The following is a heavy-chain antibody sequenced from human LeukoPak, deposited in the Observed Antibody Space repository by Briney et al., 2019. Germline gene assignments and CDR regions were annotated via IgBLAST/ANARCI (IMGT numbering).Heavy chain of an antibody. CDR1: GLTFSSYS. J-gene: IGHJ6*03. CDR2: ISGSGGST. Sequence: PGGSLRLSWAASGLTFSSYSTGCVSQAAGKGLEWVSAISGSGGSTYYTDSGKGRFTISRDNSKNPLYLQMNSLRTDDTTEDYCAKRDSNSSYYMDVWGKGTTVTVSS. V-gene: IGHV3-23*01. D-gene: IGHD5-18*01. CDR3: AKRDSNSSYYMDV.